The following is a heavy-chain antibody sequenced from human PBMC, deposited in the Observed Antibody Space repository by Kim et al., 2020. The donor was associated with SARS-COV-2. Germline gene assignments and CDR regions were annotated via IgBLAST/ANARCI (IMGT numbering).Heavy chain of an antibody. CDR2: INHSGST. D-gene: IGHD3-22*01. CDR1: GGSFSGYY. CDR3: ARHYYDSSGYSGVFDY. J-gene: IGHJ4*02. Sequence: SETLSLTCAVYGGSFSGYYWSWIRQPPGKGLEWIGEINHSGSTNYNPSLKSRVTISVDTSKNQFSLKLSSVTAADTAVYYCARHYYDSSGYSGVFDYWGQGTLVTVSS. V-gene: IGHV4-34*01.